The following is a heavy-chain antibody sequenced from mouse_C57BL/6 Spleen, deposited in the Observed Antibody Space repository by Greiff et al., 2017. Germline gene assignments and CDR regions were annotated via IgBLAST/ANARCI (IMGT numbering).Heavy chain of an antibody. V-gene: IGHV1-39*01. CDR1: GYSFTDYN. CDR2: LNPNYGTT. CDR3: ARKAVVATPMDY. D-gene: IGHD1-1*01. J-gene: IGHJ4*01. Sequence: EVQLHQSGPELVQPGASVKISCKASGYSFTDYNMNWVTQSNGTSLEWIGVLNPNYGTTSSNQKFNGKATLTVDQSSSTAYMHLNSLTSEDSAVYYCARKAVVATPMDYWGQGTSVTVSS.